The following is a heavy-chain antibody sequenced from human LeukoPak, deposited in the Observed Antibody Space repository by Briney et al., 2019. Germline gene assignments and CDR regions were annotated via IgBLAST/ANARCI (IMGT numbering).Heavy chain of an antibody. Sequence: GGSLRLSCAASGFTFSSYWMHWVRQVPGKGLVWVSRIDTDGSTTNYADSVKGRFTISRDNAKNTLYLQMNSLRAEDTAVYYCARSLNGSIDYWGQGTLVTVSS. CDR1: GFTFSSYW. CDR2: IDTDGSTT. J-gene: IGHJ4*02. CDR3: ARSLNGSIDY. D-gene: IGHD6-25*01. V-gene: IGHV3-74*01.